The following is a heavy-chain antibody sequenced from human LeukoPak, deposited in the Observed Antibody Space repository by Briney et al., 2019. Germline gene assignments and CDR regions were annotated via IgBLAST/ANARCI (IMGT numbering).Heavy chain of an antibody. CDR1: GFTLSSYG. CDR3: AKDQIDY. Sequence: AGTLRLSCAASGFTLSSYGMHWVRQAPGKGLEWVAFIRYDGSNKYYADSVKGRFTISRDNSKNTLYLQMNSLRAEDTAVYYCAKDQIDYWGQGTLVTVSS. V-gene: IGHV3-30*02. J-gene: IGHJ4*02. CDR2: IRYDGSNK.